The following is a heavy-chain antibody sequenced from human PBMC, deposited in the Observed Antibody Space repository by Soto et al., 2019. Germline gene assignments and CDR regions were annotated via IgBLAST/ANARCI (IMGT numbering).Heavy chain of an antibody. D-gene: IGHD2-21*01. V-gene: IGHV4-4*02. CDR1: GGSLSSCNW. CDR2: IYRYGST. Sequence: QVQLQESGPRLVKPSGTLSLTCAVYGGSLSSCNWWSWVRQPPGKGLEWIGEIYRYGSTSYNPSLKGRGTIAVDQSKNQIPLKMTAPTAADTAVYFCSGGGRPGQIDWFDPWGQGILVTVSS. CDR3: SGGGRPGQIDWFDP. J-gene: IGHJ5*02.